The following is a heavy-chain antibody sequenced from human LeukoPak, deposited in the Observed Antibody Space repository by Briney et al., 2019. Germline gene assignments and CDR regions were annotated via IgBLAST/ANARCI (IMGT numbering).Heavy chain of an antibody. V-gene: IGHV1-69*13. CDR1: GGTFSSYA. J-gene: IGHJ4*02. D-gene: IGHD1-14*01. CDR3: AREVYGAHDY. CDR2: IIPIFGTA. Sequence: ASVKVSCKASGGTFSSYAISWVRQAPGQGLEWMGGIIPIFGTANYAQKFQGRVTITADESTSTAYMELSSLRSEDTAAYYCAREVYGAHDYWGQGTLVTVSS.